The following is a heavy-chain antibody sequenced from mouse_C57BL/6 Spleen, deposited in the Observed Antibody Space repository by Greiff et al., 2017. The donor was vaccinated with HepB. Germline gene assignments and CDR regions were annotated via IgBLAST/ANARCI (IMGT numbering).Heavy chain of an antibody. CDR1: GFTFSSYA. Sequence: EVKLVESGEGLVKPGGSLKLSCAASGFTFSSYAMSWVRQTPEKRLEWVAYISSGGDYIYYADTVKGRFTISRDNARNTLYLQMSSLKSEDTAMYYCTRGGGYYYGWFDVWGTGTTVTVSS. CDR3: TRGGGYYYGWFDV. J-gene: IGHJ1*03. CDR2: ISSGGDYI. D-gene: IGHD1-1*01. V-gene: IGHV5S21*01.